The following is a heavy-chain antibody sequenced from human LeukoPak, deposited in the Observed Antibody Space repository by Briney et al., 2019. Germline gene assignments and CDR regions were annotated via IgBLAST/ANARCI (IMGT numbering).Heavy chain of an antibody. CDR2: ITSSGST. D-gene: IGHD3-3*01. Sequence: HPGSSLRPSCAAAGSTSTGYAVNWARHAPGKGWKGVSFITSSGSTHYGDSVKGRFTISRDNAKNTLYLQMNSLRAEDTAVYYCARDPSGDFWSGYYDYWGQGTLVTVSS. J-gene: IGHJ4*02. V-gene: IGHV3-48*03. CDR1: GSTSTGYA. CDR3: ARDPSGDFWSGYYDY.